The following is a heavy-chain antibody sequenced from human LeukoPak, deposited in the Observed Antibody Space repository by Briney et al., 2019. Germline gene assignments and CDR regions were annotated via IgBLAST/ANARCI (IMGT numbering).Heavy chain of an antibody. Sequence: PSETLSLTCTVSGGSISSSSYYWGWIRQPPGKGLEWIGSIYYSGSTYYNPSLKSRVTISVDTSKNQFSLKLSSVTAADTAVYYCASGMTTAYYFDYWGQGTLVTVSS. J-gene: IGHJ4*02. V-gene: IGHV4-39*07. D-gene: IGHD4-17*01. CDR1: GGSISSSSYY. CDR3: ASGMTTAYYFDY. CDR2: IYYSGST.